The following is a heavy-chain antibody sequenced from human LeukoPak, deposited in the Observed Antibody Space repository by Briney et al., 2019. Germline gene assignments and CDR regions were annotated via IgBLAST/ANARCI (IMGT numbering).Heavy chain of an antibody. D-gene: IGHD2-2*01. J-gene: IGHJ4*02. CDR1: GYTFTSYG. Sequence: ASVKVSCKASGYTFTSYGISWVRQAPGQGLEWMGWISPYNGNTNYAQKLQGRVTMTTDTSTSTAYMELRSLRSDDTAVYYCASSMDLYRPAAVWGQGTLVTVSS. CDR3: ASSMDLYRPAAV. V-gene: IGHV1-18*01. CDR2: ISPYNGNT.